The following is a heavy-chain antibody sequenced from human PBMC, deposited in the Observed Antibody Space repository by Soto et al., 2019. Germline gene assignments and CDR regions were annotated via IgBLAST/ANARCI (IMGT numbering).Heavy chain of an antibody. Sequence: GESLKISCKGSGYSFTGYWISWVRQMPGKGLEWMGRIDPSDSYTNYSPSFQGHVTISADKSISTAYLQWSSLKASDTAMYYCARHSGSASYYYYGMDVWGQGTTVTVSS. CDR1: GYSFTGYW. CDR2: IDPSDSYT. J-gene: IGHJ6*02. CDR3: ARHSGSASYYYYGMDV. V-gene: IGHV5-10-1*01. D-gene: IGHD3-10*01.